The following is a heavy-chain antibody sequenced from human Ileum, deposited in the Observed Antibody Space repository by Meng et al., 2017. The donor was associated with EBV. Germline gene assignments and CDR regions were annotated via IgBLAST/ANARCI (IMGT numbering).Heavy chain of an antibody. CDR1: GYSISSTNW. CDR3: ARNSESGSYIDY. Sequence: QLQESGPGLVKPSAPLSLTCAVSGYSISSTNWWGWIREPPGKGLEWIGHIYYSGTTHNNPSLKSRVTMSIDPSKNQFSLKMSSVTAVDTAVYYCARNSESGSYIDYWGLGTLVTVSS. D-gene: IGHD1-26*01. J-gene: IGHJ4*02. CDR2: IYYSGTT. V-gene: IGHV4-28*01.